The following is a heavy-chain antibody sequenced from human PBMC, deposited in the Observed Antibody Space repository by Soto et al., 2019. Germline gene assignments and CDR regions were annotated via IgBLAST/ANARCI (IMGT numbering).Heavy chain of an antibody. Sequence: SETLSLTCTVSGGSISSYYWSWIRQPPGKGLGWIGYIYYSGSTNYNPSLKSRVTISVDTSKNQFSLKLSSVTAADTAVYYCARGIAAAGMSNAYAPPPYYYYYYMDVWGKGTTVTVSS. CDR2: IYYSGST. CDR1: GGSISSYY. D-gene: IGHD6-13*01. V-gene: IGHV4-59*01. CDR3: ARGIAAAGMSNAYAPPPYYYYYYMDV. J-gene: IGHJ6*03.